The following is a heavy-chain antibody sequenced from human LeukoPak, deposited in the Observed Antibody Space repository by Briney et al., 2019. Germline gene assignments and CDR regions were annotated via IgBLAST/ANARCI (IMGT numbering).Heavy chain of an antibody. CDR2: ISGSSTTI. D-gene: IGHD4-17*01. CDR3: ARGGGGDYVHNWFDP. CDR1: RFTFSTYS. V-gene: IGHV3-48*01. Sequence: GGSLRLSCAASRFTFSTYSMNWVRQAPGKGLEWVSYISGSSTTIYYADSVKGRFTISRDNAKNSLYLQMNSLRAEDTAVYYCARGGGGDYVHNWFDPRGQGTLVTVSS. J-gene: IGHJ5*02.